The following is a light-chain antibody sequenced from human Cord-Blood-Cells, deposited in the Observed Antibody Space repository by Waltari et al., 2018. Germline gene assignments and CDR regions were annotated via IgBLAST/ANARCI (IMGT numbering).Light chain of an antibody. CDR2: EVS. CDR1: SSDVGGYNL. J-gene: IGLJ1*01. V-gene: IGLV2-23*02. Sequence: QSALTQPASVSGSPGQSITISCTGTSSDVGGYNLVSWYPQHPGKAPKLMIYEVSKRPSGVSNRFSGSKSGNTASLTISGRQAEDEADYYCCSYAGSYVFGTGTKVTVL. CDR3: CSYAGSYV.